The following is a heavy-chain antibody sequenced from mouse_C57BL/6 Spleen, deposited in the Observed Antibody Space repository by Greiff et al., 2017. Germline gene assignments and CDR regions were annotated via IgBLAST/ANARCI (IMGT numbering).Heavy chain of an antibody. V-gene: IGHV1-69*01. J-gene: IGHJ2*01. CDR1: GYNFTSYW. D-gene: IGHD2-2*01. CDR2: IDPSDSYT. CDR3: ARGGYGDY. Sequence: VQLQQPGAELVMPGASVKLSCKASGYNFTSYWMHWVKQRPGQGLEWIGEIDPSDSYTNYTQKFKGKSTLTVDKSSSTAYMQLSSLTSEDAAVYYCARGGYGDYWGQGTTRTVSS.